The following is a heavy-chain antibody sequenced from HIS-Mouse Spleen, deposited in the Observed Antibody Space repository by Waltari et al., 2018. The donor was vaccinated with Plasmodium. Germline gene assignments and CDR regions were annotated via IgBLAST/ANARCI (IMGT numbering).Heavy chain of an antibody. J-gene: IGHJ4*02. CDR1: GFTFSSYG. CDR2: ISYDGSNQ. D-gene: IGHD3-16*01. V-gene: IGHV3-30*18. Sequence: QVQLVESGGGVVQPGRSLRLSCAASGFTFSSYGMHWVRQAPSKGLELVAVISYDGSNQYYADSVNGRFTISRDNSKNTLYLQMNSLRAEDTAVYYCAKAQGVINFDYWGQGTLVTVSS. CDR3: AKAQGVINFDY.